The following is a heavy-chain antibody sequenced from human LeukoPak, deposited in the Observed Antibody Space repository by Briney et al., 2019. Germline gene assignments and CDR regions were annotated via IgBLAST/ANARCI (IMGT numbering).Heavy chain of an antibody. J-gene: IGHJ3*02. Sequence: GGSLRLSCAASGFTFSSYAMHWVRQAPGKGLEYVSAISSNRGSTYYANSVKGRFTISRDNSKNTLYLQMGSLRAEDMAVYYCARDRTITYYYDSSGPDAFDIWGQGTMVTVSS. CDR3: ARDRTITYYYDSSGPDAFDI. CDR1: GFTFSSYA. CDR2: ISSNRGST. D-gene: IGHD3-22*01. V-gene: IGHV3-64*01.